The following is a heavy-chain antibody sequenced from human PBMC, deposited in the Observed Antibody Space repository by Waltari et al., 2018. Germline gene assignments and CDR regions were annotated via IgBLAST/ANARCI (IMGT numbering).Heavy chain of an antibody. CDR1: GFTFSSYS. CDR2: ISSSSSYI. V-gene: IGHV3-21*01. J-gene: IGHJ5*02. Sequence: EVQLVESGGGLVKPGGSLRLSCAASGFTFSSYSMNWVRQAPGKGLEWVSSISSSSSYIYYADSGKGRFTISRDNAKNSLYLQMNSLRAEDTAVYYCAREDYYGSGTTGWFDPWGQGTLVTVSS. D-gene: IGHD3-10*01. CDR3: AREDYYGSGTTGWFDP.